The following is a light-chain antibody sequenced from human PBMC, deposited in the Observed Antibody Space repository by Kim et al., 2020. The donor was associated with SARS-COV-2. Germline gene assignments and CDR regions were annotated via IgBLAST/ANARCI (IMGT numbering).Light chain of an antibody. V-gene: IGLV2-14*03. J-gene: IGLJ3*02. CDR3: SSYTSSSTWV. CDR1: SSDVGGYNY. CDR2: DVS. Sequence: QSALTQPASVSGSPGQSITISCTGTSSDVGGYNYVSWYQQHPGKAPKLMIYDVSKRPSGVSNRFSASKSGNTASLTISGRQAEDEADYYCSSYTSSSTWVFGGGTQLTVL.